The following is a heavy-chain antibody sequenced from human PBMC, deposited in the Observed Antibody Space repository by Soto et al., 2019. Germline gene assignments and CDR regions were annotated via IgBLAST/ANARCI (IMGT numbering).Heavy chain of an antibody. CDR1: GGSISSYY. V-gene: IGHV4-59*08. J-gene: IGHJ4*02. Sequence: QVQLQESGPGLVKPSETLSLTCTVSGGSISSYYWSWIRQPPGKGLEWIGYSYYSGSTNYNPPLKSRVTISVATSKNQFSLKLSSVTAADTAVYYCARRWGRSFDYWGQGTLVTVSS. CDR3: ARRWGRSFDY. D-gene: IGHD2-15*01. CDR2: SYYSGST.